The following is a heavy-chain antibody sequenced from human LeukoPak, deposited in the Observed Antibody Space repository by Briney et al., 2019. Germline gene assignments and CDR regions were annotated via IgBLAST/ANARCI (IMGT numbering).Heavy chain of an antibody. V-gene: IGHV3-49*04. CDR2: IRSKAYGGTT. CDR1: GFTFSSYA. CDR3: TRDQHPYYSGDRADAFDI. J-gene: IGHJ3*02. Sequence: GGSLRLSCAASGFTFSSYAMSWVRQAPGKGLEWVGFIRSKAYGGTTEYAASVKNRFSFSRDDSKSIAYLQMNSLQSEDTAVYFCTRDQHPYYSGDRADAFDIWGQGTMVTVSS. D-gene: IGHD3-10*01.